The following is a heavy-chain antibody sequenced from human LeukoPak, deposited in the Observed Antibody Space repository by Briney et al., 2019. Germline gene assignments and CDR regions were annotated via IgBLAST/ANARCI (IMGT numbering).Heavy chain of an antibody. Sequence: RASETLSLTCTVSGGSLSSSSYYWGWIRQPPGKGLEWLGSIYYTENTYYKPSLKSRVTISVNTSKNQFSLKLSSVTAADTAVYYCARLPRYCSGGSCYSGWFDPWGQGTLVTVSS. J-gene: IGHJ5*02. CDR2: IYYTENT. CDR3: ARLPRYCSGGSCYSGWFDP. CDR1: GGSLSSSSYY. V-gene: IGHV4-39*01. D-gene: IGHD2-15*01.